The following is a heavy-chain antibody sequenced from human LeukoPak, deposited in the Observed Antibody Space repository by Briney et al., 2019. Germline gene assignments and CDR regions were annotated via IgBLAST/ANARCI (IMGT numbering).Heavy chain of an antibody. D-gene: IGHD3-22*01. J-gene: IGHJ4*02. CDR3: ARALRYYSDSSGYAFDY. V-gene: IGHV1-18*01. CDR1: GYIYTNYG. Sequence: GASVKVSCKASGYIYTNYGISWVRQAPGQGLEWMGWISAYNGNTNYVQKFQGRVTMTTDTSTTTAYMELSSLRSEDTAVYYCARALRYYSDSSGYAFDYWGQGTLVTVSS. CDR2: ISAYNGNT.